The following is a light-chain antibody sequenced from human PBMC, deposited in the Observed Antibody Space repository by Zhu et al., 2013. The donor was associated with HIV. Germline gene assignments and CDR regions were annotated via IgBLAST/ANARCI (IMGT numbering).Light chain of an antibody. V-gene: IGKV1D-16*01. CDR2: AAS. J-gene: IGKJ2*01. CDR1: QGIKNW. Sequence: DIQMTQSPSSVSASVGDRVTITCRASQGIKNWLAWYQQKAGKAPKLLIYAASSLQSGVPARFSGSGSGTDFTLTISSLQPEDFATFYCQQYNSYPYTFGQGTKVEIK. CDR3: QQYNSYPYT.